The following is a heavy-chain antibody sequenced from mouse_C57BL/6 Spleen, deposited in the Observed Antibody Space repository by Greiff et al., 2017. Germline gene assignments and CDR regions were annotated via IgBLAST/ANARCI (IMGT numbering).Heavy chain of an antibody. V-gene: IGHV1-43*01. CDR2: INPSTGGT. J-gene: IGHJ2*01. Sequence: EVHLVESGPELVKPGASVKISCKASGYSFTGYYMHWVKQSSEKSLEWIGEINPSTGGTSYNQKFKGKATLTVDKSSSTAYMQLKSLTSEDSAVYYCARWATAFDYWGQGTTLTVSS. CDR3: ARWATAFDY. CDR1: GYSFTGYY. D-gene: IGHD1-2*01.